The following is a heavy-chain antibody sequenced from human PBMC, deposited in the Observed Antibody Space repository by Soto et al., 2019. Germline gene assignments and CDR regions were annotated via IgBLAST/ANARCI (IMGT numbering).Heavy chain of an antibody. D-gene: IGHD3-22*01. V-gene: IGHV3-53*01. CDR3: HFSNYYDSSGYYPDAFDI. Sequence: GGSLRLSCAASGFTVSSNYMSWVRQAPGKGLEWVSVIYSGGSTYYADSVKGRFTISRDNSKNTLYLQMNSLRAEDTAVYYCHFSNYYDSSGYYPDAFDIWGQGTMVTVSS. CDR1: GFTVSSNY. CDR2: IYSGGST. J-gene: IGHJ3*02.